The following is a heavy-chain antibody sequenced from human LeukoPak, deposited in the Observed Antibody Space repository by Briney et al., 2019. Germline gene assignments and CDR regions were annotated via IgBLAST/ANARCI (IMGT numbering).Heavy chain of an antibody. V-gene: IGHV3-48*03. CDR3: ARGGYCSSTSCSTDFDY. Sequence: GGSLRLSCTASGFTFSNYEMNWVRQAPGKGLEWISYISNTDGTKYYADSVKGRFTISRDNAENSLYLQMNSLRAEDTAVYYCARGGYCSSTSCSTDFDYWGQGTLVTVSS. CDR1: GFTFSNYE. D-gene: IGHD2-2*03. J-gene: IGHJ4*02. CDR2: ISNTDGTK.